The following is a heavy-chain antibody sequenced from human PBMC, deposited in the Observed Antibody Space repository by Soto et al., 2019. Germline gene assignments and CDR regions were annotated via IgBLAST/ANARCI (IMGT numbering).Heavy chain of an antibody. V-gene: IGHV1-24*01. CDR2: FDPEDGET. D-gene: IGHD2-2*01. J-gene: IGHJ4*02. CDR3: ATDRWKCSSTSCTLNDD. Sequence: ASVKVSCKVSGYTLTELSMHWVRQAPGKGLEWMGGFDPEDGETIYAQKFQGRVTMTEDTSTDTAYMELSSLRSEDTAVYYCATDRWKCSSTSCTLNDDWGQGTLVTVSS. CDR1: GYTLTELS.